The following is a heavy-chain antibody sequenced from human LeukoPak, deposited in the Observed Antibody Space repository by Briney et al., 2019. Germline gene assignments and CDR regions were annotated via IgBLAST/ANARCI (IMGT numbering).Heavy chain of an antibody. CDR1: GFSLGSHA. J-gene: IGHJ4*02. Sequence: GGSLRLSCAVSGFSLGSHAMSWVRQAPGKGLEWVSASSSSDPGTYYADSVRGRFTISRDNSKNTLYLQMNSLRAEDTAVYYCAKDTGSGYDYFSYYFDYWGQGTLVTVSS. CDR3: AKDTGSGYDYFSYYFDY. D-gene: IGHD5-12*01. CDR2: SSSSDPGT. V-gene: IGHV3-23*01.